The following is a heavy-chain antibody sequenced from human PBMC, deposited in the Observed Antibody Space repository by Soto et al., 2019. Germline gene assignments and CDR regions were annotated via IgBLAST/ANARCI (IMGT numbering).Heavy chain of an antibody. CDR1: GFTFSSYG. CDR3: AKPWIQLWPLLDY. V-gene: IGHV3-30*18. D-gene: IGHD5-18*01. J-gene: IGHJ4*02. CDR2: ISYDGSNK. Sequence: GSRRGACTASGFTFSSYGMHGVRQAPGKGLEWVAVISYDGSNKYYADSVKGRFTISRDNSKNTLYLQMNSLRAEDTAVYYCAKPWIQLWPLLDYWGQGTLVTVSA.